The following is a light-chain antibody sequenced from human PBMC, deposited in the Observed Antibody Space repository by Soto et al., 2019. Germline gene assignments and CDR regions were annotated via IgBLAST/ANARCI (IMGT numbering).Light chain of an antibody. CDR1: TTDIDNYDS. Sequence: QSVLTQPPSVSGSPGQSVTISCTATTTDIDNYDSVSWYQQPPGTAPKLIIYDVNNRPSGAPDRFSGSTSGNTASLTISGLQAEGGTVYFCSLYSSNGSLIFGPGTKVTVL. CDR3: SLYSSNGSLI. V-gene: IGLV2-18*01. J-gene: IGLJ1*01. CDR2: DVN.